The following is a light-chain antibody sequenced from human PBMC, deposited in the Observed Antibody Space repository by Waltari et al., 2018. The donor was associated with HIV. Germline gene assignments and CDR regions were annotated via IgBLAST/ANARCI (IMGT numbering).Light chain of an antibody. CDR3: QSYDSSLSGYV. V-gene: IGLV1-40*01. Sequence: QSVLTQPPSVSGAPGQRVTISCTGSSSNIGAGYQVHWYQQLPGPAPKLLIYGNSNRPSGVPDRFSGSKSGTSASLAITGLQAEDEADYHCQSYDSSLSGYVFGTGTKVTVL. J-gene: IGLJ1*01. CDR2: GNS. CDR1: SSNIGAGYQ.